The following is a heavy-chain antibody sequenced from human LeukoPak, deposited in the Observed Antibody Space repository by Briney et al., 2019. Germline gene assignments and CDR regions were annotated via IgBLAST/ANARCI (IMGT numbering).Heavy chain of an antibody. J-gene: IGHJ3*02. Sequence: PGGSLRLSCAASGFTFSSYGMHWVRQAPGKGLEWVAVISYDGSNKYYADSVKGRFTISRDNSKNTLYLQMNSLRAEDTAVYYCAGTNWGSGYAFDIWGQGTMVTVSS. CDR3: AGTNWGSGYAFDI. D-gene: IGHD7-27*01. CDR1: GFTFSSYG. CDR2: ISYDGSNK. V-gene: IGHV3-30*03.